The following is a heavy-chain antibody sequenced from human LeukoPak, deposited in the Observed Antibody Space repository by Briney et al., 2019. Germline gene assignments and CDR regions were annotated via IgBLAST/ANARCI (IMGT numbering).Heavy chain of an antibody. V-gene: IGHV4-59*01. CDR1: GGSISSYY. D-gene: IGHD2-15*01. J-gene: IGHJ4*02. Sequence: TTSETLSLTCTVSGGSISSYYWSWIRQPPGKGLEWIGYIYYSGSTNYNPSLKSRVTISVDTSKNQFSLKLSPVTAADTAVYYCARGSVVVAPFDYWGQGTLVTVSS. CDR2: IYYSGST. CDR3: ARGSVVVAPFDY.